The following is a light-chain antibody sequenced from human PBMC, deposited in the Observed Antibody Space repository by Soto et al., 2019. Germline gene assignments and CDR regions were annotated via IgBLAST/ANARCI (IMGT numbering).Light chain of an antibody. Sequence: EIVLTQSPATLSLSPGERATLSCRASQSVSSYLAWYQQKPGQAPSLLIYDASNRANGIPARFSGSGSGTDFTLTISSLEPEDFAVYYCQQRSNWPRTFGPGTKVDIK. CDR3: QQRSNWPRT. V-gene: IGKV3-11*01. CDR2: DAS. J-gene: IGKJ3*01. CDR1: QSVSSY.